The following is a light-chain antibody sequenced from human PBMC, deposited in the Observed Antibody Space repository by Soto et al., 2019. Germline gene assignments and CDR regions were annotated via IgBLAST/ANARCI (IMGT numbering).Light chain of an antibody. CDR2: GAS. CDR1: QSVSSSY. CDR3: QQYDSSPKT. J-gene: IGKJ1*01. Sequence: IVLTQSPGTLSLSPGERATLSCRASQSVSSSYLAWYQQKPGQAPRLLIYGASSRATGIPDRFSGSGSGTDFTLTISRLETEDFAVYYCQQYDSSPKTFGQGTKV. V-gene: IGKV3-20*01.